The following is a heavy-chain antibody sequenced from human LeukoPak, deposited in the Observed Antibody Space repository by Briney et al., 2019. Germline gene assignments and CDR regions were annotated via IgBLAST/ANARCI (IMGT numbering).Heavy chain of an antibody. CDR3: ARGRMAVAGSYEY. V-gene: IGHV3-7*05. D-gene: IGHD6-19*01. CDR1: GITFGSYW. CDR2: IKPDGSEK. J-gene: IGHJ4*02. Sequence: GGSLRLSCAASGITFGSYWMTWVRQAPGKGLECVANIKPDGSEKHYVDSVEGRFTISRDSAKNSLFLEMNSLRAEDTAVYYCARGRMAVAGSYEYWGQGILVTVSS.